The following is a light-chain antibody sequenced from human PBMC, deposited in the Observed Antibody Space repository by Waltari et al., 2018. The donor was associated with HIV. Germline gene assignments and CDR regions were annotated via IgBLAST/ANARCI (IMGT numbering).Light chain of an antibody. J-gene: IGKJ1*01. Sequence: DIQVTQSPSPMSASVGDIATITCRASQAIGTSLAWYQQKPGKAPNLLISAASTLQSGIPSRFSGDGSGTEFTLTISSLQAEDFATYYCQQLNSYPRTFGQGTKVDFK. CDR2: AAS. CDR1: QAIGTS. CDR3: QQLNSYPRT. V-gene: IGKV1-9*01.